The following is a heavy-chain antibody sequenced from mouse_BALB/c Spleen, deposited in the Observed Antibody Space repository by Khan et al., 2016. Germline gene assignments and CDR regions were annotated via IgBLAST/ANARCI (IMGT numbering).Heavy chain of an antibody. Sequence: EVELVESGGGLVRPGGSLKLSCAASGFTFSDYYMYWIRQTPEKRLEWVATISDGGNYPYYPDSVKGRFTISPDHAKNNLYLQMSSLKSEDTAMYYCARTYGNYGYFDVWGAGTTVTVSS. CDR3: ARTYGNYGYFDV. J-gene: IGHJ1*01. D-gene: IGHD2-1*01. CDR2: ISDGGNYP. V-gene: IGHV5-4*02. CDR1: GFTFSDYY.